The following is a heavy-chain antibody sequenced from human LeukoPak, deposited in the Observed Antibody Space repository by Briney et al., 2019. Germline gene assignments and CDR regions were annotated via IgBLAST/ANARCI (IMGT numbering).Heavy chain of an antibody. CDR2: IYTSGST. J-gene: IGHJ4*02. CDR1: GGSISSYY. V-gene: IGHV4-4*07. Sequence: SETLSLTCTVSGGSISSYYWSWIRQPAGKGLEWIGRIYTSGSTNYNPSLKSRVTMSVDTSKNQFSLKLSSVTAADTAVYYCARGRRLGELSSQIDYWGQGTLVTVSS. CDR3: ARGRRLGELSSQIDY. D-gene: IGHD3-16*02.